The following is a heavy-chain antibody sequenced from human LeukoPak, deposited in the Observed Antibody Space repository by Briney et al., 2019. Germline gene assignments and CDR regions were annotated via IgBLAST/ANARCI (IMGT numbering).Heavy chain of an antibody. CDR3: AKSEYSYGADAFDI. D-gene: IGHD5-18*01. CDR2: IYYSGST. V-gene: IGHV4-59*01. J-gene: IGHJ3*02. Sequence: SETLSLTCTVSGGSISSYYWSWIRQPPGKGLEWIGYIYYSGSTNYNPSPKSRVTISVDTSKNQFSLKLSSVTAADTAVYYCAKSEYSYGADAFDIWGQGTMVTVSS. CDR1: GGSISSYY.